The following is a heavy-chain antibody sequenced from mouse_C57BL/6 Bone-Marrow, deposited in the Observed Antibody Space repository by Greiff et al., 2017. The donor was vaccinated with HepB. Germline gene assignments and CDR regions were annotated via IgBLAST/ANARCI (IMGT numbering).Heavy chain of an antibody. CDR1: GFNIKDYY. V-gene: IGHV14-2*01. CDR3: APYYYGSSYCAMDY. Sequence: EVQRVESGAELVKPGASVKLSCTASGFNIKDYYMHWVKQRTEQGLEWIGRIDPEDGETKYAPKFQGKATITADTSSNTAYLQLSSLTSEDTAVYYCAPYYYGSSYCAMDYWGQGTSVTVSS. J-gene: IGHJ4*01. D-gene: IGHD1-1*01. CDR2: IDPEDGET.